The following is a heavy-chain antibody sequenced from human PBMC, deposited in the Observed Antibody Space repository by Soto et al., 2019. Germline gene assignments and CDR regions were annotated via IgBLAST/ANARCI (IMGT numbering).Heavy chain of an antibody. CDR2: IIPIFGTA. J-gene: IGHJ6*02. D-gene: IGHD6-13*01. Sequence: QVQLVQSGAEVKKPGSSVKVSCKASGGTFSSYAISWVRQAPGQGLEWMGGIIPIFGTANYAQKFQGRVTITADESTSTAYMELSSLRSEDTAVYYCARELRIAADGPYYYYGMDVWGQGTTVTVSS. CDR3: ARELRIAADGPYYYYGMDV. V-gene: IGHV1-69*01. CDR1: GGTFSSYA.